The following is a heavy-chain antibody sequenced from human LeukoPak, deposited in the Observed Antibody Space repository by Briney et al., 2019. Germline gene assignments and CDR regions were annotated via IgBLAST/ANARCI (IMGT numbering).Heavy chain of an antibody. CDR2: ISSSSSYI. Sequence: KPGGFLRLSCAASGFTFSSYSMNWVRQAPGKGLEWVSSISSSSSYIYYADSVKGRFTISRDNAKNSLYLQMNSLRAEDTAVYYCTTIFGVEGYWGQGTLVTVSS. CDR1: GFTFSSYS. CDR3: TTIFGVEGY. J-gene: IGHJ4*02. D-gene: IGHD3-3*01. V-gene: IGHV3-21*01.